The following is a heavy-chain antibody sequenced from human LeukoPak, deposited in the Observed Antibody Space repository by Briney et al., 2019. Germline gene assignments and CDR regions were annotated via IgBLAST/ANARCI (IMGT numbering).Heavy chain of an antibody. J-gene: IGHJ4*02. CDR2: IYSGGGT. CDR3: ASLSLGHY. Sequence: GGSLRFSCAASGFTVSNNYMSWVRQAPGKGLEWVSVIYSGGGTYYADSVKGRFTISRDTSKNTLSLQMNSLRAEDTAVYYCASLSLGHYWGQGTLVTVSS. V-gene: IGHV3-53*01. D-gene: IGHD6-6*01. CDR1: GFTVSNNY.